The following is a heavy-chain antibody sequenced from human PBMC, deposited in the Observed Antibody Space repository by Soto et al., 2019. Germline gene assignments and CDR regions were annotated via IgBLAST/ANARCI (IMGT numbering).Heavy chain of an antibody. V-gene: IGHV1-8*01. CDR3: ARVWGSIDY. CDR2: MNPNSGNT. J-gene: IGHJ4*02. D-gene: IGHD3-16*01. CDR1: GYPFTSSD. Sequence: QVQLVQSGAEVKKPGASVKVSCKTSGYPFTSSDFNWVRQSTGQGLEWMGCMNPNSGNTGSAQKFQGRVTRTRGTSTPTACMVVSSLRSADTGVYYCARVWGSIDYWGRGTLVTVSS.